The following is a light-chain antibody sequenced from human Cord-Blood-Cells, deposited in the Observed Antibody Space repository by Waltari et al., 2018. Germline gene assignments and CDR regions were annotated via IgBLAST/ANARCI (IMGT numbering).Light chain of an antibody. V-gene: IGLV2-14*01. CDR3: SSYTSSSLGV. Sequence: QSALTHPTSVSGSPGQSITICCSRTSSDVGGYNYFSWYQQHPSKATKLMIYDVRNRPSGVSNRFSGSKSGNTASLTISGLQAEDEADYYCSSYTSSSLGVFGTGTKVTVL. J-gene: IGLJ1*01. CDR2: DVR. CDR1: SSDVGGYNY.